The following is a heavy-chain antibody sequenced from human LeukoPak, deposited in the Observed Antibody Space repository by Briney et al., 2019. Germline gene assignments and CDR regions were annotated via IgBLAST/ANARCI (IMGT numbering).Heavy chain of an antibody. Sequence: PSETLSLTCTVSGGSISSYYWSWLRQPPGKELEWIGYIYYSGSTNYNPSLKSRVTISVDTSKNQFSLKLSSVTAADTAVYYCARLEAYYYDSSGYSLGWFDPWGQGTLVTVSS. CDR2: IYYSGST. CDR3: ARLEAYYYDSSGYSLGWFDP. J-gene: IGHJ5*02. D-gene: IGHD3-22*01. CDR1: GGSISSYY. V-gene: IGHV4-59*01.